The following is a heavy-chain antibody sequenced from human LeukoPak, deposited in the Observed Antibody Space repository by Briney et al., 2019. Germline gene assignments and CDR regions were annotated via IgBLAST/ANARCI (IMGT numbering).Heavy chain of an antibody. CDR2: IWYDRSNK. V-gene: IGHV3-33*01. CDR1: GFTFSSYG. D-gene: IGHD6-19*01. J-gene: IGHJ4*02. Sequence: PGGSLRLSCAPSGFTFSSYGMHWVRQAPGKGLEWVALIWYDRSNKYYGDSVKGRFTISRDNSKNTLYLQMNSLRAEDTAVYYCARDLGYSSGHPFDYWGQGTLVTVSS. CDR3: ARDLGYSSGHPFDY.